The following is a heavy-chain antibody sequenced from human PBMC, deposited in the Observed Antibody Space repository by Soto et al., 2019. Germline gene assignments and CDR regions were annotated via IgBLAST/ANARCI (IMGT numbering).Heavy chain of an antibody. Sequence: QLQLQESGPGLVKPSETLSLICTVSGGSISSGAYSWGWIRQPPGKGLERIGTFYYSGSTHYNPSHKRRLTLSVDTAKNLFSLTVTSVTAADTAVYYCARLGGYCTTHCHGYYGMDAWGQGTTVTVSS. CDR2: FYYSGST. J-gene: IGHJ6*02. CDR1: GGSISSGAYS. CDR3: ARLGGYCTTHCHGYYGMDA. V-gene: IGHV4-39*01. D-gene: IGHD2-8*01.